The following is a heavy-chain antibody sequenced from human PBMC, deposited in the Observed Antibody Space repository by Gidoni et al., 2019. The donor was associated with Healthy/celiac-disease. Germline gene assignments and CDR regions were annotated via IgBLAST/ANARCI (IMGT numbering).Heavy chain of an antibody. CDR2: ISSSSSTI. CDR3: AREAVAGKEGSWFDP. D-gene: IGHD6-19*01. CDR1: GFPCRSYG. V-gene: IGHV3-48*02. J-gene: IGHJ5*02. Sequence: EVQRVESGGGLVQPGGSLRLSCAASGFPCRSYGMNWVRQAPGKGLEWVSYISSSSSTIYYADSVKGRFTISRDNAKNSLYLQMNSLRDEDTAVYYCAREAVAGKEGSWFDPWGQGTLVTVSS.